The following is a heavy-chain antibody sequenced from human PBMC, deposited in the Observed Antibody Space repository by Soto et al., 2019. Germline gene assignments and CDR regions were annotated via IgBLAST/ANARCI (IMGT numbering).Heavy chain of an antibody. CDR2: ISGSGGRT. D-gene: IGHD2-21*01. J-gene: IGHJ4*02. CDR3: ANEMIASTLADFFDY. CDR1: GFTFSNYG. Sequence: EVQLVESGGGLIQPGGSLRVSCEASGFTFSNYGMTWVRLAPGKGLEWVSTISGSGGRTFYADPVKVWFTISRDNSKNTLYMHMNSLRAEDTAAYYCANEMIASTLADFFDYWRQGTRVTVSS. V-gene: IGHV3-23*04.